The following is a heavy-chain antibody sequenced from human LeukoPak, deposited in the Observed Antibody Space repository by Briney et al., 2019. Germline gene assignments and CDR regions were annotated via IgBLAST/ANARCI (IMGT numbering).Heavy chain of an antibody. CDR1: GFTFSSYG. Sequence: PGGSLRLSCAASGFTFSSYGMHWVRQAPGKGLEWVAVISYDGSNKYYADSVKGRFTISRDNSKNTLYLQMNSLRAEDTAVYYCAKDLGDWDRDYWGQGTLVTVSS. CDR2: ISYDGSNK. J-gene: IGHJ4*02. CDR3: AKDLGDWDRDY. D-gene: IGHD3-16*01. V-gene: IGHV3-30*18.